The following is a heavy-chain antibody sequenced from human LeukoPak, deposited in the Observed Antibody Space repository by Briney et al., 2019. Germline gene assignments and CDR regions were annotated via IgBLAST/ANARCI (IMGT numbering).Heavy chain of an antibody. CDR3: ARYGSSWYLDYFDY. J-gene: IGHJ4*02. D-gene: IGHD6-13*01. V-gene: IGHV4-34*01. Sequence: SETLSLTCAVYGGSFSGYYWSWIRQPPGKGLEWIGEINHSGSTNYNPSLKSRVTISVDTSKNQFSLKLSSVTAADTAVYYCARYGSSWYLDYFDYWGQGTLVTVSS. CDR1: GGSFSGYY. CDR2: INHSGST.